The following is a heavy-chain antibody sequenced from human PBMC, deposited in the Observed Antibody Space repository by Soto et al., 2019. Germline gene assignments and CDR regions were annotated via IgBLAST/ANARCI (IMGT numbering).Heavy chain of an antibody. CDR2: INPNSGGT. V-gene: IGHV1-2*02. CDR1: GYTFTGYY. Sequence: AAVNLSYNASGYTFTGYYMHWVRQAPGQGLEWMGWINPNSGGTNYAQKFKGRVTMTRDTSISTAYMELSRLRFDDTAVYCCARDPQRIQYRSWSYYYYGMDVWGQGTTVTVSS. CDR3: ARDPQRIQYRSWSYYYYGMDV. D-gene: IGHD6-13*01. J-gene: IGHJ6*02.